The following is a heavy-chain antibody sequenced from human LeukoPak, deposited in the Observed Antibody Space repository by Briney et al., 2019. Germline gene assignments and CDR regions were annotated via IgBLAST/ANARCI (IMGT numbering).Heavy chain of an antibody. V-gene: IGHV3-48*03. CDR3: SRDRGGGDIYFDY. J-gene: IGHJ4*02. D-gene: IGHD2-21*02. CDR2: ISSAGGTI. Sequence: PGGSLRLSCAGSGFTFSSYEMNWVRQAPGKGLEWVSYISSAGGTIYYADSVKGRFTISRDNAKNSLYLQMSSLGAEDTAIYYCSRDRGGGDIYFDYWGQGTLVTVSS. CDR1: GFTFSSYE.